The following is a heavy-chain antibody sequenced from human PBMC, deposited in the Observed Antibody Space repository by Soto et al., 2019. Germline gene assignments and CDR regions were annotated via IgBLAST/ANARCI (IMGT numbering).Heavy chain of an antibody. Sequence: GGSLRLSCTASGFTFGDYAMSWVRQAPGKGLEWVGFIRSKAYGGTTEYAASVKGRFTISRDDSKSIAYLQMNSLKTEDTAVYYCTRPYYYDSSGYYYFDYWGQGTLVTVSS. J-gene: IGHJ4*02. D-gene: IGHD3-22*01. CDR2: IRSKAYGGTT. V-gene: IGHV3-49*04. CDR3: TRPYYYDSSGYYYFDY. CDR1: GFTFGDYA.